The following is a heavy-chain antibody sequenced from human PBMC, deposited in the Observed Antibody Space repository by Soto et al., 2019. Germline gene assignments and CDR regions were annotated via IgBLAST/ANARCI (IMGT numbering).Heavy chain of an antibody. Sequence: AASVKVSCKASGYTFTSYGISWVRQAPGQGLEWMGWISAYNGNTNYAQKLQGRVTMTTDTSTSTAYMELRSLRSDDTAVYFCARDPGYCSGGRCLRYYMDVWGKGITVTVSS. J-gene: IGHJ6*03. D-gene: IGHD2-15*01. CDR3: ARDPGYCSGGRCLRYYMDV. CDR2: ISAYNGNT. V-gene: IGHV1-18*01. CDR1: GYTFTSYG.